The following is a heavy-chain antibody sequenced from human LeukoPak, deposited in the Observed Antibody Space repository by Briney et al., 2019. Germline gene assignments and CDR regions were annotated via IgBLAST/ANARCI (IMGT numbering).Heavy chain of an antibody. CDR3: ARSSGSYFDY. V-gene: IGHV1-69*13. D-gene: IGHD1-26*01. CDR1: GGTFSSYA. J-gene: IGHJ4*02. Sequence: ASVKVSCKASGGTFSSYAISSVRQAPGQGLEWMGGIIPIFGTANYAQKFQGRDTITADESTSTAYMELSSLRSEDTAVYYCARSSGSYFDYWGQGTLVTVSS. CDR2: IIPIFGTA.